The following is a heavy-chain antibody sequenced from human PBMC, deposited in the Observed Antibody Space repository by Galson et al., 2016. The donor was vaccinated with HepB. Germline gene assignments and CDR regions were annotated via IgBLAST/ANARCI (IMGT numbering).Heavy chain of an antibody. CDR2: IYPGDSDT. CDR3: ARSPLHSFGHGIFDH. V-gene: IGHV5-51*01. Sequence: QSGAEVTKPGESLKISCQGSGYRGSKFWIAWVRQTPGNGLEWMGIIYPGDSDTRYNPSFVGQVTISADKSNNTAYLQWSRLKPSDSGMYFCARSPLHSFGHGIFDHWGQGPLVTVSS. J-gene: IGHJ4*02. CDR1: GYRGSKFW. D-gene: IGHD5-18*01.